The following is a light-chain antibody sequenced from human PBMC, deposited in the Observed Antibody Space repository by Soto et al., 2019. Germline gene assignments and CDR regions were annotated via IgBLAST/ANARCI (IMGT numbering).Light chain of an antibody. J-gene: IGKJ4*01. Sequence: IVLTQSPGTLSLSPGERATLSCRASQSVTSNYIAWYQHKPGQAPRLLISDASNRATGIPARFSGSGSETDFTLTISSLEPEDSAVYYCQQRSNWPSLTFGGGTKVDIK. CDR3: QQRSNWPSLT. V-gene: IGKV3-11*01. CDR1: QSVTSN. CDR2: DAS.